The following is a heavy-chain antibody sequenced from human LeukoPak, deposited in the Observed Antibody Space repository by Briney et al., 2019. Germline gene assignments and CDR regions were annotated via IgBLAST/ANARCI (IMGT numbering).Heavy chain of an antibody. CDR1: RASISTYY. CDR3: ARALLRYSFDY. J-gene: IGHJ4*02. D-gene: IGHD2-15*01. Sequence: SETLSLTCTVSRASISTYYWSWIRQPPGKGLEWIGYIYYSGSTNYNPSLKSRVTISVDTSKNQFSLKLSSVTAADTAVYYCARALLRYSFDYWGQGTLVTVSS. CDR2: IYYSGST. V-gene: IGHV4-59*01.